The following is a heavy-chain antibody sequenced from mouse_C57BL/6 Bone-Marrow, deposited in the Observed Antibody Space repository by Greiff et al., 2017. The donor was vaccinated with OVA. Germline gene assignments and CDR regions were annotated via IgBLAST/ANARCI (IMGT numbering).Heavy chain of an antibody. CDR1: GYTFTSSW. Sequence: QVQLQQSGAELAKPGASVKLSCKASGYTFTSSWMHWVKQRPGQGLEWIGYINPSSGYTKYNQKFKDKATLTADKSSSTAYMQLSSLTYEDSAVYYCDWGGSSRRHYLDYWGQGTTLTVSS. J-gene: IGHJ2*01. D-gene: IGHD1-1*01. V-gene: IGHV1-7*01. CDR3: DWGGSSRRHYLDY. CDR2: INPSSGYT.